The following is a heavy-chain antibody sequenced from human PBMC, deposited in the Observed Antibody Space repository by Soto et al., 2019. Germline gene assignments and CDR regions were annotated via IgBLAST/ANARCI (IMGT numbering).Heavy chain of an antibody. D-gene: IGHD2-21*02. V-gene: IGHV5-51*01. J-gene: IGHJ6*02. CDR1: GYSSTSYW. CDR2: IYPGDSDT. Sequence: PGESLKISCKGSGYSSTSYWIGWVRQMPGKGLEWMGIIYPGDSDTRYSPSFQGQVTISADKSISTAYLQWSSLKASDTAMYYCGIIGGDHYYYYGMDVWGQGTTVTVSS. CDR3: GIIGGDHYYYYGMDV.